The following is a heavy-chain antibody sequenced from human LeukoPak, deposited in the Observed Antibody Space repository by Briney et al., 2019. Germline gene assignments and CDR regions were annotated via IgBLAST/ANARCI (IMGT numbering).Heavy chain of an antibody. D-gene: IGHD4-17*01. CDR1: GFTFSSYW. Sequence: SGGSLRLSCAASGFTFSSYWMSWVRQAPGKGLEWVANIKQDGSEKYYVDSVKGRFTISRDNAKNSLYLQMNSLRAEDTAVYYCARDNHDYGDYVPPSYFDYWGQGTLVTVSS. V-gene: IGHV3-7*01. CDR2: IKQDGSEK. J-gene: IGHJ4*02. CDR3: ARDNHDYGDYVPPSYFDY.